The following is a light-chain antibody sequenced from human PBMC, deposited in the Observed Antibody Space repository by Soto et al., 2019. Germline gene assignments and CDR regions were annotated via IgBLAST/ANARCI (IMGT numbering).Light chain of an antibody. CDR3: QQYGSSPLT. CDR1: QSVGSN. Sequence: DIVMTQSPATLSVSPGEGATLSCRASQSVGSNLAWYQQKPAQAPRLLIYGVSTRATGTPDRFSGSGSGTDFTLTISRLEPEDFAVYYCQQYGSSPLTFGGGTKVDIK. CDR2: GVS. J-gene: IGKJ4*01. V-gene: IGKV3-20*01.